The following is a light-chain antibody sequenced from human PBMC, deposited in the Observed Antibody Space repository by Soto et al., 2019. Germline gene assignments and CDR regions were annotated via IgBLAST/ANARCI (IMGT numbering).Light chain of an antibody. CDR2: AAS. CDR3: QQSYS. Sequence: DIQMTQSPSSLSASVGDRVTITCRASQSISSDLNWYQQKPGKAPKLLIYAASSLQSGVPSRFSGSGSGTDFTLTISSLQPEDFATYYCQQSYSFGQGTKLEIK. V-gene: IGKV1-39*01. CDR1: QSISSD. J-gene: IGKJ2*01.